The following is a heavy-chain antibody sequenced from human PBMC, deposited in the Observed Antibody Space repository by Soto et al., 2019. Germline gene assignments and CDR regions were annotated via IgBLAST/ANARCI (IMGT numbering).Heavy chain of an antibody. CDR3: ARAPQILQPGGWFDP. CDR1: GYTFTSYG. Sequence: QVQLVQSGAEVKKPGASVKVSCKASGYTFTSYGISWVRQAPGQGLEWMGWISAYNGNTNYAQKLQGRVTMTTDTSTSTAHMELRSLRSDDTAVYYCARAPQILQPGGWFDPWGQGTLVTVSS. CDR2: ISAYNGNT. J-gene: IGHJ5*02. V-gene: IGHV1-18*01.